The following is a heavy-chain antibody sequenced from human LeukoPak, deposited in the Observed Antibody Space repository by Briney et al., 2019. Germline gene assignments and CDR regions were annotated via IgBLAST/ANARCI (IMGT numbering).Heavy chain of an antibody. CDR2: ISSDGSNT. CDR1: GFTFSTYW. J-gene: IGHJ3*01. Sequence: GGSLRLSCAASGFTFSTYWMHWGRQAPGTGLVWVSLISSDGSNTNCADSVKGRFTISRDNAKNTLYLQMNSLRAEDTAVYYCARDRDDYGDPDAFNVWGQGAMVTVSS. D-gene: IGHD4-17*01. CDR3: ARDRDDYGDPDAFNV. V-gene: IGHV3-74*01.